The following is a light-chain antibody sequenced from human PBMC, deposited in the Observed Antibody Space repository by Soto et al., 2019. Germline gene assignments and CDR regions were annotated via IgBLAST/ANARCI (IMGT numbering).Light chain of an antibody. CDR1: SSDVGGYNY. V-gene: IGLV2-14*01. CDR3: SPYTCGTTLVV. CDR2: DVN. Sequence: QSALTQPASVSGSPGQSITISCTGTSSDVGGYNYVSWYQQHPGKAPKLMIYDVNNRPSGVSNRFSGSKSGNTASLTISGLPAEYEPYYYCSPYTCGTTLVVFVGGTKVT. J-gene: IGLJ2*01.